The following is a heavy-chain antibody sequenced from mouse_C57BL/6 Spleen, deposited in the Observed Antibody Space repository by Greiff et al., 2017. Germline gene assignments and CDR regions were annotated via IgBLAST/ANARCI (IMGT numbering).Heavy chain of an antibody. J-gene: IGHJ2*01. CDR3: SKSSNYGNYVFYFDY. V-gene: IGHV1-26*01. D-gene: IGHD2-1*01. CDR2: LNPNNGGT. Sequence: EVQLQQSGPELVKPGASVKISCKASGYTFTDYYMNWVKQSHGKSLEWIGDLNPNNGGTSYNQKFKGKATLTVDKSSSTAYMELRSLTSEDSAVYYCSKSSNYGNYVFYFDYWGQGTTLTVSS. CDR1: GYTFTDYY.